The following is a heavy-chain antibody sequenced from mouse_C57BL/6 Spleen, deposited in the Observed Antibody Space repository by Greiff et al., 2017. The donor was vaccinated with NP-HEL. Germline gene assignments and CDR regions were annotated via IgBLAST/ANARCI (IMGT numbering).Heavy chain of an antibody. CDR3: ALGDYGSSDAMDY. CDR1: GFSLTSYG. D-gene: IGHD1-1*01. J-gene: IGHJ4*01. Sequence: VKLMESGPGLVQPSQSLSITCTVSGFSLTSYGVHWVRQSPGKGLEWLGVIWRGGSTDYNAAFMSRLSITKDNSKSQVFFKMNSLQADDTAIYYCALGDYGSSDAMDYWGQGTSVTVSS. V-gene: IGHV2-5*01. CDR2: IWRGGST.